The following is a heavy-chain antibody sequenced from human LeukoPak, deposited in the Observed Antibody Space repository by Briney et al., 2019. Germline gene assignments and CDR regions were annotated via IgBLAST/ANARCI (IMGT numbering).Heavy chain of an antibody. J-gene: IGHJ4*02. CDR2: IYYSGST. V-gene: IGHV4-59*11. Sequence: KASETLSLTCTVCGGSINSHFWAWIRQPPGKGLEWIGYIYYSGSTSYSPSLKSRVTISLDTSRKRFSLNLSSLTAADTAVYFCARFSAAPVYYFDSWGQGTLVTVSS. CDR1: GGSINSHF. CDR3: ARFSAAPVYYFDS. D-gene: IGHD6-13*01.